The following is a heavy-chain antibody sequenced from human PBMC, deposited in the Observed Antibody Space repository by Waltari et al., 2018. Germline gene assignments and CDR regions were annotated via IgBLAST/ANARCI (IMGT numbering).Heavy chain of an antibody. CDR2: IYWNDDK. J-gene: IGHJ4*02. CDR3: AHSPFSGWKGNYFDY. V-gene: IGHV2-5*01. CDR1: GFSLSTSGVG. Sequence: QITLKESGPTLVKPTQTLTLTCTFSGFSLSTSGVGVGWIRHPPGKALEWLALIYWNDDKRYSPSLKSRLTITKDTSKNQVVLTMTNMDPVDTATYYCAHSPFSGWKGNYFDYWGQGTLVTVSS. D-gene: IGHD6-19*01.